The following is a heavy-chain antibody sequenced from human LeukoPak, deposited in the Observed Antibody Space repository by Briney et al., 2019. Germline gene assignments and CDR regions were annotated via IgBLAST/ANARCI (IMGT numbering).Heavy chain of an antibody. CDR1: GYSISSGYY. J-gene: IGHJ4*02. CDR3: ARAPLGYYDSSGYYYRANFYYFDY. Sequence: PSETLSLTYTVSGYSISSGYYWGRIRQSPGKGLEWIGSLYHSGNTYYNPSLKSRVTISVDTSKNQFSLKLSSVTAADTAVYYCARAPLGYYDSSGYYYRANFYYFDYWGQGTLVTVSS. D-gene: IGHD3-22*01. V-gene: IGHV4-38-2*02. CDR2: LYHSGNT.